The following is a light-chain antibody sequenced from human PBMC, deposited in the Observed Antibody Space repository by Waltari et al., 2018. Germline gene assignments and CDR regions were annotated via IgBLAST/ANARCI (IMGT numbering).Light chain of an antibody. J-gene: IGLJ1*01. Sequence: QSALTQPASASCSPGQPLTLSCPGTSTQRGRYSLSPWYQPPPCQAPNLVIYEVSKRPSGVSNRFSGSKSGNTASLTISGLQAEDEADYYCCSYAGSRTYVFGTGTKVTVL. V-gene: IGLV2-23*02. CDR1: STQRGRYSL. CDR3: CSYAGSRTYV. CDR2: EVS.